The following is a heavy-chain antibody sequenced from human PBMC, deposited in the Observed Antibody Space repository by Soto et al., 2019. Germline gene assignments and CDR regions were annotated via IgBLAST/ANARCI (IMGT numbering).Heavy chain of an antibody. CDR1: GFTFISYA. Sequence: EVQLLESGGGLVQPGGYLRLSCTASGFTFISYAMSWVRQSPGKGLEWVSAINASGDISYDADSVNGRFTISSDNSKNILYLQVNRLGADDTSVYFCVKDGYDKIWGSYVRYFDHWGQGPLVTVSS. CDR3: VKDGYDKIWGSYVRYFDH. D-gene: IGHD3-16*01. CDR2: INASGDIS. J-gene: IGHJ4*02. V-gene: IGHV3-23*01.